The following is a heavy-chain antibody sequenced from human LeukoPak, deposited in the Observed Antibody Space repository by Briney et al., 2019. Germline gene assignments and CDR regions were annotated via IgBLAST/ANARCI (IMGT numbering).Heavy chain of an antibody. D-gene: IGHD3-22*01. CDR1: GGSISSYY. Sequence: SETLSLTCTVSGGSISSYYWSWIRQPPGKGLEWIGEINHSGSTNYNPSLKSRVTISVDTSKNQFSLKLSSVTAADTAVYYCARHQWWLLSNWFDPWGQGTLVTVSS. J-gene: IGHJ5*02. CDR2: INHSGST. CDR3: ARHQWWLLSNWFDP. V-gene: IGHV4-34*01.